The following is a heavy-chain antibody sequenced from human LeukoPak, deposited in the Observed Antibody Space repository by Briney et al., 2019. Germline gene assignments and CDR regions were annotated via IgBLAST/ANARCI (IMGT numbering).Heavy chain of an antibody. CDR2: ISGGGGST. Sequence: GGSLRLSCAASGFTFTSYSMNWVRQAPGKGLEWVSTISGGGGSTYYADSVKGRFTISRDNSKNTLYLQVNSLRAEDTAVYYCARLLRASDVDYWGQGTLVTVSS. J-gene: IGHJ4*02. V-gene: IGHV3-23*01. CDR3: ARLLRASDVDY. CDR1: GFTFTSYS. D-gene: IGHD1-26*01.